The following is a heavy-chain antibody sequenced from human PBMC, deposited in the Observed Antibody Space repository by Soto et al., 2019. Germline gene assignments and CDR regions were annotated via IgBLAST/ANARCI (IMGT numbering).Heavy chain of an antibody. J-gene: IGHJ6*02. CDR3: ARDLGIAAAEDYYYYYGMDV. Sequence: GGSLRLSCAASGFTFSSYSMNWVRQAPGKGLEWVSSISSSSSYIYYADSVKGRFTISRDNAKNSLYLQMNSLRAEDTAVYYCARDLGIAAAEDYYYYYGMDVWGQGTTVTVSS. D-gene: IGHD6-13*01. CDR1: GFTFSSYS. V-gene: IGHV3-21*01. CDR2: ISSSSSYI.